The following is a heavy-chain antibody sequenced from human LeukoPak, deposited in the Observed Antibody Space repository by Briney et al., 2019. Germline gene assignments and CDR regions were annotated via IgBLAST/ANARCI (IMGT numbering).Heavy chain of an antibody. CDR1: GFTFSSYG. J-gene: IGHJ4*02. CDR3: AKVGLTVTTILDYFDY. CDR2: ISYDGSNT. Sequence: GGSLRLSCAASGFTFSSYGMHWVRQAPGKGLEWVALISYDGSNTYYTDPVKGRFTISRHNSKNTLYLQMNSLRAEDTAVYYCAKVGLTVTTILDYFDYWGQGTLVTVSS. V-gene: IGHV3-30*18. D-gene: IGHD4-11*01.